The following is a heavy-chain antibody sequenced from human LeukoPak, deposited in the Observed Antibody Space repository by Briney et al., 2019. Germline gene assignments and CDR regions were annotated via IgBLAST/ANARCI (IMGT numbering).Heavy chain of an antibody. Sequence: ASVKVSCKVSGYTVSELSIYWVRQAHGKGLEWMGGFNPEDGEKIYVQKFQGRVTMTEDTSSDTAYMELSSLTSEDTAVYYCATDPVGYCSSDSCYSVDYWGQGSLVTVSS. CDR1: GYTVSELS. D-gene: IGHD2-15*01. CDR3: ATDPVGYCSSDSCYSVDY. J-gene: IGHJ4*02. V-gene: IGHV1-24*01. CDR2: FNPEDGEK.